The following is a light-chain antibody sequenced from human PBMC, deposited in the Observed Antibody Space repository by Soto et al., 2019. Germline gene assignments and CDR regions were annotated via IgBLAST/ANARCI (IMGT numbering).Light chain of an antibody. V-gene: IGKV3D-7*01. CDR2: GAS. CDR1: QSVSSSY. CDR3: QQDYNSPLT. Sequence: EIVMTQSPATLSLSPGERATLSCRASQSVSSSYLSWYQQKPGQAPRLLIYGASTRATGIPASFSGSGSGTDFTLTISSLQPEDFAVYYCQQDYNSPLTFGGGTKVEIK. J-gene: IGKJ4*01.